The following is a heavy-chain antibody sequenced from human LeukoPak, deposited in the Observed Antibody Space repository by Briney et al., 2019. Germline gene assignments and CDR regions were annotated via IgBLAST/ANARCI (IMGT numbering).Heavy chain of an antibody. J-gene: IGHJ4*02. V-gene: IGHV3-23*01. Sequence: GGSLRLSCAASGFTFSSYAMSWVRQAPGKGLEWVSIISSSGGTTYYADSVKGRFTISRDNSKNTLYLQMNSLRAEDTALYYRAKREYSSSRYSLDYWGQGTLVTVSS. CDR2: ISSSGGTT. CDR3: AKREYSSSRYSLDY. D-gene: IGHD6-13*01. CDR1: GFTFSSYA.